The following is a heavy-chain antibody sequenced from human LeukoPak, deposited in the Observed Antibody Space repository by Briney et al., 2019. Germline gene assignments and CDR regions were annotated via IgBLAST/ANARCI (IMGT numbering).Heavy chain of an antibody. CDR1: GGSFSGYF. CDR2: INHSGST. Sequence: SETLSLTCAVCGGSFSGYFWSWIRQPPGKGLEWIGEINHSGSTNYNPSLKSRVTISVDTSKNQFSLKLSSVTAADTAVYYCARGLLEKLGYCSSTSCSLDYWGQGTLVTVSS. V-gene: IGHV4-34*01. CDR3: ARGLLEKLGYCSSTSCSLDY. D-gene: IGHD2-2*01. J-gene: IGHJ4*02.